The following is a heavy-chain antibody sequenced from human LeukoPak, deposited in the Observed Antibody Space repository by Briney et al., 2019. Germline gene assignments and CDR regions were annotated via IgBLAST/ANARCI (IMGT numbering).Heavy chain of an antibody. Sequence: GGSLRLSCAASGFPFNTYTMHWVRQTPGKGLEWVVAISDHGISDYHADSVKGRFTISRDNSKNTLYLQMNSLRVEDTAVYYCARGGDCSSITCPFEFWGQGTLVTVSS. CDR1: GFPFNTYT. D-gene: IGHD2-2*01. J-gene: IGHJ4*02. CDR2: ISDHGISD. V-gene: IGHV3-30-3*01. CDR3: ARGGDCSSITCPFEF.